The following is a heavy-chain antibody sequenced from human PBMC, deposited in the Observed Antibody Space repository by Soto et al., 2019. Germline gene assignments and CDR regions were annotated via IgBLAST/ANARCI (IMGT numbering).Heavy chain of an antibody. V-gene: IGHV4-4*07. CDR3: AKDVSSRRWFDP. Sequence: QVQLQESGPGLVKPSETLSLTCAVSGASIRSYHWSWIRQPAGKGLEWIGRMQHTGNTNYNPSLKSRVTMSVDTSKNQISLKMTFVTAADTAVYFCAKDVSSRRWFDPWGQGILVIVSS. D-gene: IGHD3-16*01. CDR2: MQHTGNT. J-gene: IGHJ5*02. CDR1: GASIRSYH.